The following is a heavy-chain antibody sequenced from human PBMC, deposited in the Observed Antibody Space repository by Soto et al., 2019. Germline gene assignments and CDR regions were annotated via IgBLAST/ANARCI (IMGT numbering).Heavy chain of an antibody. CDR2: TYYRSKWYI. V-gene: IGHV6-1*01. D-gene: IGHD6-19*01. J-gene: IGHJ6*02. CDR1: GDSVSSDSAA. CDR3: VRSRVLVAVAGMATYYYYYGMDV. Sequence: PSQTLSLTCAISGDSVSSDSAAWNWIRQSPSGGLEWLGRTYYRSKWYIDYAVSVDGRITINPDTSKNYFSLQLNSVTPEDTAVYYCVRSRVLVAVAGMATYYYYYGMDVWRRATAVTVSS.